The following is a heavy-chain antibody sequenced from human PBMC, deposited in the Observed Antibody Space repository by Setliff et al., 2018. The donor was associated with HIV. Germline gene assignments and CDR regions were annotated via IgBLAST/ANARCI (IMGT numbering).Heavy chain of an antibody. D-gene: IGHD2-15*01. CDR1: GFTFSSYW. J-gene: IGHJ6*03. V-gene: IGHV3-72*01. Sequence: PGGSLRLSCAASGFTFSSYWMSWVRQAPGKGLEWVGRIRNRANSYTTEYAASVKGRFTISRDDSKNSLSLQINSLRAEDTAVYYCIRGVICSGGNCNYYYYMDVWGKGTTVTVSS. CDR2: IRNRANSYTT. CDR3: IRGVICSGGNCNYYYYMDV.